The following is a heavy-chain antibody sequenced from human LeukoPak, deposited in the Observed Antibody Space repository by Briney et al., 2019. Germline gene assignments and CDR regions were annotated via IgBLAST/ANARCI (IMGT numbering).Heavy chain of an antibody. D-gene: IGHD6-19*01. J-gene: IGHJ5*02. V-gene: IGHV4-59*01. CDR3: ARQAAVAGTPDWFDP. Sequence: SETLSLTCTVSGGSISSYYWSWTRQPPGKGLEWIGYIYYSGSINYNPSLKSRVTISEDTSKNQFSLKLRSVTAADTAVYYCARQAAVAGTPDWFDPWGRGTLVTVSS. CDR2: IYYSGSI. CDR1: GGSISSYY.